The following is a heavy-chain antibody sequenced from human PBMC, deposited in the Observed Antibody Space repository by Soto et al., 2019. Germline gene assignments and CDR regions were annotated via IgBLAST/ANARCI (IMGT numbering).Heavy chain of an antibody. V-gene: IGHV3-23*01. CDR2: ISGGGDTT. D-gene: IGHD3-10*01. CDR1: GFTFNNYA. Sequence: EVQLLESGGGLVQPGGSLRLSCAASGFTFNNYAMSWVRQAPGKGLEWASAISGGGDTTSYADSVKGRFTVSRDGSKNTLYLQMSSLRAEDTALYYCAKGRGGSGSLTPRVDFWGQGTLVTGSS. CDR3: AKGRGGSGSLTPRVDF. J-gene: IGHJ4*02.